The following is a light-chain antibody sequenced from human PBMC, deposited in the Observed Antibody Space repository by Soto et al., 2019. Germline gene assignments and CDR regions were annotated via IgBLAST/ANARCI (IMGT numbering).Light chain of an antibody. J-gene: IGLJ3*02. Sequence: QSVVTQPASVSGSPGQSITLSCTGTSSGVGDYNYVSWYQQHPGKAPKLMIYEVSNRPSGVSNRFSGSKSGNTASLTISGLQSEDEADYYCSSYTGSITVVFGGGTKLTVL. CDR1: SSGVGDYNY. CDR3: SSYTGSITVV. V-gene: IGLV2-14*01. CDR2: EVS.